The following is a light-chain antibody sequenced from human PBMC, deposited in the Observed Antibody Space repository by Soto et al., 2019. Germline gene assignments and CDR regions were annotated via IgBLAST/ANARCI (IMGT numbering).Light chain of an antibody. V-gene: IGKV3-20*01. CDR1: QTISNNY. Sequence: EIVLTQSPGTLTLSPGESAALSCRASQTISNNYLVWYRQKPGQAPRLLIYAVSSRAAGIPDRFSGSGSGTNFALTIARLELEDSAVYYCNQHSTPPWTFGQGTRVEI. CDR3: NQHSTPPWT. CDR2: AVS. J-gene: IGKJ1*01.